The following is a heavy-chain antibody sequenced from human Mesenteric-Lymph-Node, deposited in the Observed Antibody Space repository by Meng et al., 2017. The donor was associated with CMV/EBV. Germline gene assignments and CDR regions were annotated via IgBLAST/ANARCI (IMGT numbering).Heavy chain of an antibody. CDR1: GGSNSSSNW. Sequence: SETLSLTCAVSGGSNSSSNWWSWVRQPPGKGLECNGVIYHSGSTNYNPSLKSRVTISVDKSKNQFSRKLSSVTAADTAVYYCARLYVAREQRLYFDYWGQGTLVTVSS. V-gene: IGHV4-4*02. CDR2: IYHSGST. CDR3: ARLYVAREQRLYFDY. J-gene: IGHJ4*02. D-gene: IGHD6-25*01.